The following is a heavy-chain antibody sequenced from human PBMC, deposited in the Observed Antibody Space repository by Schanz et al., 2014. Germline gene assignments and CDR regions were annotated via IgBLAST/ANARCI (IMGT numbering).Heavy chain of an antibody. CDR3: ARGTPFLCDY. J-gene: IGHJ4*02. Sequence: EVQLVESGGGLVKPGGSLRLSCAASGFTFSSYSMNWVRQAPGKGLEWVSSISSSSSYIYYADSVKGRFTISRDSARNSLYLQMSSLRAEDTAVYYCARGTPFLCDYWGQGTLVTVSS. D-gene: IGHD3-16*01. CDR1: GFTFSSYS. V-gene: IGHV3-21*01. CDR2: ISSSSSYI.